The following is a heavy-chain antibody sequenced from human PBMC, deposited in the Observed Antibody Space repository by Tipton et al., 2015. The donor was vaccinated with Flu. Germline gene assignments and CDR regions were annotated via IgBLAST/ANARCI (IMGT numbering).Heavy chain of an antibody. D-gene: IGHD3-22*01. J-gene: IGHJ4*02. CDR2: IYYSGST. Sequence: TLSLTCTVSGGSISSGGYYWSWIRQHPGKGLEWIGYIYYSGSTYYNPSLKSRVTMSVDTSKNQFSLKLSSVTAADTAVYYCARDGYYYDSSGLDYWGQGTLVTVSS. CDR1: GGSISSGGYY. V-gene: IGHV4-31*03. CDR3: ARDGYYYDSSGLDY.